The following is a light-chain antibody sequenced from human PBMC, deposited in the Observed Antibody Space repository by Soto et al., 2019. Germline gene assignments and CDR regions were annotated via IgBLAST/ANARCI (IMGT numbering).Light chain of an antibody. Sequence: VMTQSPVTMSVSPGKRATFFCRASQSVFRSLAWYQQKPGQAPRLLIYGAATRATGIPARFSGSGSGTEFTLTITSLQSEDFAAYHCQQYGTSSWAFGQGTKVDI. CDR2: GAA. CDR1: QSVFRS. V-gene: IGKV3-15*01. CDR3: QQYGTSSWA. J-gene: IGKJ1*01.